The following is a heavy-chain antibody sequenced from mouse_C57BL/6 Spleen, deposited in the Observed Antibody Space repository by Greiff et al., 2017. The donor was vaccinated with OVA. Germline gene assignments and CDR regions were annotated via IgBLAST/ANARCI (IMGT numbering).Heavy chain of an antibody. V-gene: IGHV1-15*01. D-gene: IGHD3-2*02. Sequence: VQLQQSGAELVRPGASVTLSCKASGYTFTDYEMHWVKQTPVHGLEWIGAIDPETGGTSYNQKFTGKAILTADKSSSTAYMELRSLTSEDSAVYYCTRQQATDAMDYWGQGTSVTVSS. CDR3: TRQQATDAMDY. J-gene: IGHJ4*01. CDR2: IDPETGGT. CDR1: GYTFTDYE.